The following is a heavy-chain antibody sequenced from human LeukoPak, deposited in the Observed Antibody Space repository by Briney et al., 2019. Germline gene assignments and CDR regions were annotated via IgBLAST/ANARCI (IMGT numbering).Heavy chain of an antibody. Sequence: GGSLRLSCAASGFTFSSYAMSWVRQAPGKGLEWVSAISGSGGSTYYADSVKGRFTISRDNSKNTLYLQMNSLRAEDTAVYYCAKLVRSDCSSTSCNGYWGQGTLVTVSS. J-gene: IGHJ4*02. CDR2: ISGSGGST. V-gene: IGHV3-23*01. D-gene: IGHD2-2*01. CDR3: AKLVRSDCSSTSCNGY. CDR1: GFTFSSYA.